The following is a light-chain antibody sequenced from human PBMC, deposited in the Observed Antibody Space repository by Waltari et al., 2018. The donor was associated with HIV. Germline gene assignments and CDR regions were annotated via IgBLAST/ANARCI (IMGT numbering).Light chain of an antibody. CDR1: PTDVAAYDF. V-gene: IGLV2-8*01. Sequence: QSPLPQPPSASGSPGQSLTISRPGTPTDVAAYDFDSWYHQHPGRAPKLLIYEVTKRPSGVPDRFSGSKSGNTASLTVSGLQAEDDAHYFCTSYVDNFGVLFGGGTKLAVL. J-gene: IGLJ2*01. CDR2: EVT. CDR3: TSYVDNFGVL.